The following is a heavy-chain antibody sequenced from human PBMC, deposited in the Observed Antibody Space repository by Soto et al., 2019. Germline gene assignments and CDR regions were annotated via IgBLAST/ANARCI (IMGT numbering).Heavy chain of an antibody. D-gene: IGHD3-9*01. Sequence: ASVKVSCKASGYTFTSYYMHWVRQAPGQGLEWMGIINPSGGSTSYAQKFQGRVTMTRDQSTSTVYMELSSLKSEDTAIYYCARGDATKIVVTTYYAMDVWGKGTKVTVSS. CDR3: ARGDATKIVVTTYYAMDV. J-gene: IGHJ6*03. CDR2: INPSGGST. CDR1: GYTFTSYY. V-gene: IGHV1-46*01.